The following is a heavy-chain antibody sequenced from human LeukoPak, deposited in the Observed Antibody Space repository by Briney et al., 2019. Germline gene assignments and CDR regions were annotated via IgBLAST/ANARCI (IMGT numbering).Heavy chain of an antibody. V-gene: IGHV3-9*01. J-gene: IGHJ4*02. D-gene: IGHD7-27*01. CDR2: ISWNSGSI. CDR1: GFIFDDYA. Sequence: GGSLRLSCAASGFIFDDYAMHWVRQAPGKGLEWVSGISWNSGSIGYADSVKGRFAISRDNSKNTLYLQMNSLRDEDTAMFYCARDTNWGSTHYWGQGTLVTVSS. CDR3: ARDTNWGSTHY.